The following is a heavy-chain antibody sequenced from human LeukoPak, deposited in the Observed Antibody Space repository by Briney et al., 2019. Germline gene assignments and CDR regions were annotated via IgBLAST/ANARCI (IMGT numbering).Heavy chain of an antibody. Sequence: PGGSLRLSCAASGFTLTNYCMTWVRQVPGKGLEWVASIKQDESEKYFLDSVNGRFTISRDNAENSMYLQMNSLRADDTAVYYCARVFYQDSGSSYRHLDYWGQGTLVTVSS. D-gene: IGHD3-22*01. CDR1: GFTLTNYC. V-gene: IGHV3-7*01. J-gene: IGHJ4*02. CDR2: IKQDESEK. CDR3: ARVFYQDSGSSYRHLDY.